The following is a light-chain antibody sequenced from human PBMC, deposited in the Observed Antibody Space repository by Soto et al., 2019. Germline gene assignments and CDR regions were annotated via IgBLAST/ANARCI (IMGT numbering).Light chain of an antibody. CDR2: NSD. CDR1: SNDVGGYNY. CDR3: ASWDDTLHGPL. V-gene: IGLV2-14*03. Sequence: QSALTQPASVSGSPGQSITISCAGTSNDVGGYNYVSWYQQHPGKAPKLLIYNSDQRPSGVPDRFSGSKSGTSASLAISGLQSADEGDYFCASWDDTLHGPLFGGGTKLTVL. J-gene: IGLJ2*01.